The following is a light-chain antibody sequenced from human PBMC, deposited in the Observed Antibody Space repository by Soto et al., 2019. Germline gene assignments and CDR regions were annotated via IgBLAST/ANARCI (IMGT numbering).Light chain of an antibody. CDR1: SSDVGGYNY. CDR3: SSFANRIPLV. Sequence: QSALTQPASVSGSPGQSITISCTGTSSDVGGYNYVSWYQQHPGKAPKLLICDVTNRPSGVSNRFSGSKSGNTASLTISGLHTEDEADYYCSSFANRIPLVFGGGTKLTVL. J-gene: IGLJ2*01. CDR2: DVT. V-gene: IGLV2-14*03.